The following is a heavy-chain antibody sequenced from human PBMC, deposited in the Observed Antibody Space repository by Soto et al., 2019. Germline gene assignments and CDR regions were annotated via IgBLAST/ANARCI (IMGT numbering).Heavy chain of an antibody. CDR3: ARDQPPPFDD. V-gene: IGHV3-48*02. CDR2: ISTGRGTTI. Sequence: GGSVRLSCAASGFTFSSYSMNWVRQAPGKGPEWVSYISTGRGTTIYYADSVKGRFTISRDNAKNSVYLQMNSLRDDDTAVYYCARDQPPPFDDSGQGTLVTVSS. J-gene: IGHJ4*02. CDR1: GFTFSSYS.